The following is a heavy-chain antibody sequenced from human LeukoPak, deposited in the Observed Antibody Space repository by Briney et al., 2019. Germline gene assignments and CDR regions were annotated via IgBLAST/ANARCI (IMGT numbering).Heavy chain of an antibody. J-gene: IGHJ4*02. Sequence: SETLSLTCTVSGGSISSGDYYWSWIRQPPGKALEWIVYIYYSGSTYYNPSLTSRVTILVDTSKTQFYLHLSSVTAADTAVYYCARDSWDCSSTSCHRYYFDYWGQGTLVTVSS. CDR1: GGSISSGDYY. V-gene: IGHV4-30-4*08. CDR2: IYYSGST. D-gene: IGHD2-2*01. CDR3: ARDSWDCSSTSCHRYYFDY.